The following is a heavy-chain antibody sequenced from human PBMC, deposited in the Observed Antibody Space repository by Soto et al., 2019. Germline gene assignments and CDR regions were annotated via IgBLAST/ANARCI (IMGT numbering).Heavy chain of an antibody. J-gene: IGHJ5*01. CDR2: ISWDGGSI. CDR3: AKEGNGGSSLDS. Sequence: GGSLRLSCEASGFKFDYYMMHWVRQAPGKGLEWISLISWDGGSIDYADSVKGRFTVSRDNSKTSLYLHMDGLTTEDTAFYFCAKEGNGGSSLDSWGQGTLVTVSS. CDR1: GFKFDYYM. V-gene: IGHV3-43*01. D-gene: IGHD2-15*01.